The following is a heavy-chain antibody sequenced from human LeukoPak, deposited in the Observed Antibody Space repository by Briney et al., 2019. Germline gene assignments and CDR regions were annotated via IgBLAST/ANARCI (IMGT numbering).Heavy chain of an antibody. CDR3: ASPYYYDSSGQYYFDY. CDR2: ISSSGSTI. V-gene: IGHV3-11*01. CDR1: GFTFSDYY. Sequence: GGSLRLSCAASGFTFSDYYMSWIRQAPGKGLEWVSYISSSGSTIYYADSVKGRFTISRDNAKNSLYLQMNSLRAEDTAVYYCASPYYYDSSGQYYFDYWGQGTLVTVSS. J-gene: IGHJ4*02. D-gene: IGHD3-22*01.